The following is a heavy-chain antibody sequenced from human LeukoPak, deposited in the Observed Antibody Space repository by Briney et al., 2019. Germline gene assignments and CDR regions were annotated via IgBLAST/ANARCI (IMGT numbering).Heavy chain of an antibody. CDR1: GFTFKNAW. J-gene: IGHJ4*02. V-gene: IGHV3-48*01. CDR3: ARDPRGSDY. Sequence: GGSLRLSCAASGFTFKNAWMTWARQAPGKGLEWVSYISPSGSTTYYADSVKGRFTISRDNAKNSLYLQMNSLRAEDTAVYYCARDPRGSDYWGQGTLVTVSS. CDR2: ISPSGSTT.